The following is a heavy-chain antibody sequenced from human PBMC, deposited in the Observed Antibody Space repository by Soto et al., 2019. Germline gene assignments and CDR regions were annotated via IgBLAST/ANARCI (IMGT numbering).Heavy chain of an antibody. J-gene: IGHJ2*01. CDR1: GFTFRSYA. D-gene: IGHD4-17*01. V-gene: IGHV3-23*01. CDR2: ITDTGGST. CDR3: AKARNPVTTYFDL. Sequence: EVQLLESGGGLVQPGGSLRLSCVAPGFTFRSYAMSWVRQAPGKGLEWVSSITDTGGSTHYADSVKGRFIISRDYLKSTVFLEMNSLRPEDTATYYCAKARNPVTTYFDLWGRGTLVTVSS.